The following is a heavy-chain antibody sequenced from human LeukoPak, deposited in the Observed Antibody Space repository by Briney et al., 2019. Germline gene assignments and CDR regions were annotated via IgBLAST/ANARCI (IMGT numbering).Heavy chain of an antibody. J-gene: IGHJ4*02. CDR1: GYTFTSYA. CDR2: INTNTGNP. CDR3: ARVARGYSYGSHPPLY. V-gene: IGHV7-4-1*02. D-gene: IGHD5-18*01. Sequence: ASVKVSCKASGYTFTSYAMNWVRQAPGQGLEWMGWINTNTGNPTYAQGFTGRFVFSFDTAVSTAYLQISSLKAEDTAVYYCARVARGYSYGSHPPLYWGQGTLVTVSS.